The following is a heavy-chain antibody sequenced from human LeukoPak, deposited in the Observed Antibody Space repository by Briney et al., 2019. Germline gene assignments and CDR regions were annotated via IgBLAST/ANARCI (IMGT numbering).Heavy chain of an antibody. CDR3: ARTDYDFPLGPPDY. CDR1: GYTFTTYY. CDR2: INPGASST. Sequence: ASVKVSCQASGYTFTTYYIHWVRQAPVQGLEWMGLINPGASSTGYSQKFQGRITMTRDTSTSTVYMELSSLTSEDSAVYYCARTDYDFPLGPPDYWGQGTLVTVSS. J-gene: IGHJ4*02. D-gene: IGHD3-3*01. V-gene: IGHV1-46*01.